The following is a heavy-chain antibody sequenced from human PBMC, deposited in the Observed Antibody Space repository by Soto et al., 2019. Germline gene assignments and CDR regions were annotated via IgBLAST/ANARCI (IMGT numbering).Heavy chain of an antibody. CDR3: VSQRTTVPHPAYFQY. D-gene: IGHD4-17*01. Sequence: SETLSLTCTVSVVSVTNSSYYCGWIRQSPWKGLEWIGSVYYRGRSYSKSSVKSRVTISVDTSKNRFSLSLNSVTASDTAVYFCVSQRTTVPHPAYFQYWGPRALVTLS. J-gene: IGHJ4*02. CDR2: VYYRGRS. V-gene: IGHV4-39*01. CDR1: VVSVTNSSYY.